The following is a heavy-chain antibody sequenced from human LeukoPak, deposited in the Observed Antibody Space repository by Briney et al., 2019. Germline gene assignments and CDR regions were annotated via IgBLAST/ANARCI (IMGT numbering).Heavy chain of an antibody. CDR1: GFTFSSYS. V-gene: IGHV3-48*01. CDR3: ARVGPHGFGESTYYFDY. D-gene: IGHD3-10*01. J-gene: IGHJ4*02. Sequence: PGGSLRLSCAASGFTFSSYSMNWVRQAPGKGLEWASYISSSSSTIYYADSVKGRFTISRDNAKNSLYLQMNSLRAEDTAVYYCARVGPHGFGESTYYFDYWGQGTLVTVSS. CDR2: ISSSSSTI.